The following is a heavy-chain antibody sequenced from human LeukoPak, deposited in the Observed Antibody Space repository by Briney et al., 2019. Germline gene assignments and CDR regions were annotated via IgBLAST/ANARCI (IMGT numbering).Heavy chain of an antibody. Sequence: GGSLRLSCAASGFTFDDYAMHWVRQAPGKGLEWVSGISWNSGNIDYADSVKGRFTISRDNAKNSLYLQMNSLRAEDTALYYCAKDMNGRPAMVMRFDYWGQGTLVTVSS. CDR3: AKDMNGRPAMVMRFDY. J-gene: IGHJ4*02. V-gene: IGHV3-9*01. CDR1: GFTFDDYA. CDR2: ISWNSGNI. D-gene: IGHD5-18*01.